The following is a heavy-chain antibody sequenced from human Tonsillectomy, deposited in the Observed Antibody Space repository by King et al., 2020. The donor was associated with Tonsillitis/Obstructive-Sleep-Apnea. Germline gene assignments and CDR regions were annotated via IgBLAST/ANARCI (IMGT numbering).Heavy chain of an antibody. V-gene: IGHV1-69*12. CDR3: ARGRYCSSTSCYWEYYYYYYYMDV. Sequence: QLVQSGAEVKKPGSSVKVSCKASGGTFSSYAISWVRQAPGQGLEWMGGIIAIFGTANYAQKVQGRGTITADESTITAYMELSSLRSEDTAVYYCARGRYCSSTSCYWEYYYYYYYMDVWGKGTTVTVSS. D-gene: IGHD2-2*01. CDR2: IIAIFGTA. J-gene: IGHJ6*03. CDR1: GGTFSSYA.